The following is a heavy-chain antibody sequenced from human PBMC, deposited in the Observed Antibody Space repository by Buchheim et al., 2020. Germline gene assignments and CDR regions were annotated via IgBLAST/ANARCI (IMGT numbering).Heavy chain of an antibody. CDR3: ARENRMVRGVIRSAHFDY. CDR1: GFTFSSYG. D-gene: IGHD3-10*01. J-gene: IGHJ4*02. CDR2: IWYDGSNK. Sequence: QVQLVESGGGVVQPGRSLRLSCAASGFTFSSYGMHWVRQAPGKGLEWVAVIWYDGSNKYYADSVKGRFTISRDNSKNTLYLQMNSLRAEDTAVYYCARENRMVRGVIRSAHFDYWGQGTL. V-gene: IGHV3-33*01.